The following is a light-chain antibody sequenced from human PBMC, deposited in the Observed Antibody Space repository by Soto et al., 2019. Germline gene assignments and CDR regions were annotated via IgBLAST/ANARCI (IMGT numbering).Light chain of an antibody. CDR2: GNS. Sequence: QSVLTQPPSVSGAPGQRVTISCTGSSSNIGAGYDVHWYQQLPGTAPKLLIYGNSNRPSGVPDRFSGSKSGTSASLAITGLQAEDADDYYGQSYDSILSGGVFGGGTKLTVL. CDR1: SSNIGAGYD. J-gene: IGLJ2*01. V-gene: IGLV1-40*01. CDR3: QSYDSILSGGV.